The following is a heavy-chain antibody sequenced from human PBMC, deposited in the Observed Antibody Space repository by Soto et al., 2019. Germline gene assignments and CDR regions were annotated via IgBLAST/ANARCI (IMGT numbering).Heavy chain of an antibody. D-gene: IGHD2-15*01. J-gene: IGHJ5*01. CDR1: GFTFSSHA. CDR3: ATAVVVGAWLES. CDR2: ISGSADRT. Sequence: PGGFLRLSCAASGFTFSSHAMTWVRQAPGKGLERVSAISGSADRTYYADSVKGRFTISRDNFKDTSYLQMKSLRPEDTAVYYCATAVVVGAWLESWGRGTLVTVSS. V-gene: IGHV3-23*01.